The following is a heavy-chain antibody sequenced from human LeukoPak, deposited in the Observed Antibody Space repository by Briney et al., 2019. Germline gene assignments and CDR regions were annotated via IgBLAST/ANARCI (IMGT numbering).Heavy chain of an antibody. D-gene: IGHD2-2*02. V-gene: IGHV1-2*02. CDR2: INPNSGGT. Sequence: GASVKVSCKASGYTFTGYYMHWVRQAPGQGLEWMGWINPNSGGTNYAQKFQGRVTMTRDTSISTAYMELSRLRSDDTAVYYCARDLLGYCSSTSCYTFDYWGQGTLVTVSS. J-gene: IGHJ4*02. CDR1: GYTFTGYY. CDR3: ARDLLGYCSSTSCYTFDY.